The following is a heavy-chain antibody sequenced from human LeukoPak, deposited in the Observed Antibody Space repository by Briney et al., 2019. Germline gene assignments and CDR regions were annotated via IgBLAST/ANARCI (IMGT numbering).Heavy chain of an antibody. CDR1: GGTFSSYA. CDR2: IIPIFGTA. D-gene: IGHD3-10*01. CDR3: ARDTYYYGSGSYYKRAFDI. V-gene: IGHV1-69*13. J-gene: IGHJ3*02. Sequence: GASVKVSCKASGGTFSSYAISWVRQAPGQGLEWMGGIIPIFGTANYAQKFQGRVTITADESTSTAYMELSSLRSEDTAVYYCARDTYYYGSGSYYKRAFDIWGQGTMVTVSS.